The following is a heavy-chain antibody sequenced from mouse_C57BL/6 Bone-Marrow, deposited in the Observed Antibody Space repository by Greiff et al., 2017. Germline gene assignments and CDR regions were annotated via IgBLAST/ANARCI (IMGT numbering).Heavy chain of an antibody. J-gene: IGHJ4*01. CDR3: AKHWEGYAMDY. Sequence: EVQLQESGGGLVKPGGSLKLSCAASGFTFSDYGMHWVRQAPEKGLEWVAYISSGSSTIYYADTVKGRFTISRDNAKNTLFLQMTSLRSEDTAMYYCAKHWEGYAMDYWGQGTSVTVSS. CDR1: GFTFSDYG. CDR2: ISSGSSTI. V-gene: IGHV5-17*01. D-gene: IGHD4-1*01.